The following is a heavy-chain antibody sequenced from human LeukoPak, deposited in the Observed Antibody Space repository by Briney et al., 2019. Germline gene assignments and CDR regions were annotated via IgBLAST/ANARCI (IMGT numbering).Heavy chain of an antibody. CDR2: IYTSGST. V-gene: IGHV4-4*07. J-gene: IGHJ6*03. CDR3: ARESSANYYYYYMDV. D-gene: IGHD2-2*01. Sequence: SGTLSLTCTVSGGSISSYYWSWIRQPAGKGLEWIGRIYTSGSTNYNPSLKSRVTMSVDTSKNQFSLKLSSVTAADTAVYYCARESSANYYYYYMDVWGKGTTVTISS. CDR1: GGSISSYY.